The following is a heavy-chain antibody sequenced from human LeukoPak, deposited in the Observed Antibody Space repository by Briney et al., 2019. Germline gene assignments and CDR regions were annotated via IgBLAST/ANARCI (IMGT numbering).Heavy chain of an antibody. D-gene: IGHD1-14*01. Sequence: SETLSLTCTVSGGSISSYYWSWIQQPAGKGLQWIGRIYTSGSTNYNPSLNSRVTMSVDTTKNKFSRKLSYVTAADTAVYYCARSTYHPYYIDYWGQGTLVTVSS. J-gene: IGHJ4*02. CDR3: ARSTYHPYYIDY. CDR2: IYTSGST. CDR1: GGSISSYY. V-gene: IGHV4-4*07.